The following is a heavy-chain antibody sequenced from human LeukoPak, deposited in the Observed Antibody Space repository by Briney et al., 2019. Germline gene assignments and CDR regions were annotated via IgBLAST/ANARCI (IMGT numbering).Heavy chain of an antibody. Sequence: SETLSLTCTVSGGSVSSGSYYWSWIRQPPGKGLEWIGYIYHSGSTNYNPSLKSRVTISVDTSKNQFSLKLSSVTAADTAMYYCAGAYCSSTSCYGRWFDPWGQGTLVTVSS. J-gene: IGHJ5*02. V-gene: IGHV4-61*01. D-gene: IGHD2-2*01. CDR1: GGSVSSGSYY. CDR3: AGAYCSSTSCYGRWFDP. CDR2: IYHSGST.